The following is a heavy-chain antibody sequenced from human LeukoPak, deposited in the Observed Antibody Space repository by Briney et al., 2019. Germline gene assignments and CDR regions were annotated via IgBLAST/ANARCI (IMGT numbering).Heavy chain of an antibody. D-gene: IGHD2-15*01. V-gene: IGHV1-46*01. CDR3: ARERCSGGSCYSLLDY. J-gene: IGHJ4*02. Sequence: ASEKVSRKASGYTFTSYYMHWVRQAPGQGLEWMGIINPSGGRRSYAQKFQGRVTMTRDTSTSTVYMELSSLRSEDTVVYYCARERCSGGSCYSLLDYGGQETLDTV. CDR1: GYTFTSYY. CDR2: INPSGGRR.